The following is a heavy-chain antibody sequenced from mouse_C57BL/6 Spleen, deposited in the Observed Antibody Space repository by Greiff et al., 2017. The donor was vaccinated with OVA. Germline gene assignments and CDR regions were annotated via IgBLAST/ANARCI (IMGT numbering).Heavy chain of an antibody. Sequence: QVQLQQSGPELVKPGASVKISCKASGYSFTSYYIHWVKQRPGQGLEWIGWIYPGSGNTKYNEKFKGKATLTADTSSSTAYMQLSSLTSEDSAVYYCARDSSGYPIAYWGQGTLVTVSA. CDR2: IYPGSGNT. CDR3: ARDSSGYPIAY. D-gene: IGHD3-2*02. CDR1: GYSFTSYY. J-gene: IGHJ3*01. V-gene: IGHV1-66*01.